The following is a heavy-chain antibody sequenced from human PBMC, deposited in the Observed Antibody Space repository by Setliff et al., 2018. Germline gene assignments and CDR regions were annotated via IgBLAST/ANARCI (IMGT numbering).Heavy chain of an antibody. D-gene: IGHD3-3*01. CDR2: ISSSNSYI. CDR3: ARDGGEYDFWSGYHDAFDI. Sequence: GGSLRLSCAASGFTFSSYSMNWVRQAPGKGLEWVSSISSSNSYIYYADSVKGRFTISRDNAKNSLYLQMNSLRAEDTAVYYCARDGGEYDFWSGYHDAFDIWGQGTMVTVSS. V-gene: IGHV3-21*01. CDR1: GFTFSSYS. J-gene: IGHJ3*02.